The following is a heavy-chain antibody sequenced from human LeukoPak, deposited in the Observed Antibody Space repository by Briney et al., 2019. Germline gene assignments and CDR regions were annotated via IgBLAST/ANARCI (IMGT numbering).Heavy chain of an antibody. D-gene: IGHD3-22*01. J-gene: IGHJ3*02. V-gene: IGHV3-23*01. Sequence: TGGSLRLSCAASGFTFSSYAMGWVRQAPGKGLEWVSSISGSGGRTYYADSVRGRLTISRDNSKNTLYLQINSLRAEDTAVYYCAKDNYDSSGYYYTGVFDIWGQGTMVTVSS. CDR1: GFTFSSYA. CDR3: AKDNYDSSGYYYTGVFDI. CDR2: ISGSGGRT.